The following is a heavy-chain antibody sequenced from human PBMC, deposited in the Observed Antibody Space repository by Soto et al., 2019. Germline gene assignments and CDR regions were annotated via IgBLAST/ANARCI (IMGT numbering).Heavy chain of an antibody. CDR1: GYTFTSYY. CDR2: INPSGGST. CDR3: ARDFSQQLVQLRYYYYYMDV. D-gene: IGHD6-13*01. Sequence: ASVKVSCKASGYTFTSYYMHWVRQAPGQGLEWMGIINPSGGSTSYAQKFQGRVTMTRDTSTSTVYMELSSLRSEDTAVYYCARDFSQQLVQLRYYYYYMDVWGKGTTVTVSS. J-gene: IGHJ6*03. V-gene: IGHV1-46*03.